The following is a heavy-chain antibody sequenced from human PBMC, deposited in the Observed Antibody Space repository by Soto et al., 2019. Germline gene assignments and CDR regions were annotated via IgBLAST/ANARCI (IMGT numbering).Heavy chain of an antibody. J-gene: IGHJ6*02. V-gene: IGHV1-2*04. CDR1: GYTFIGYY. CDR2: INPNSGGT. CDR3: ARDRQASFAGVPKTYGMEV. D-gene: IGHD3-3*01. Sequence: ASVKVSFKSSGYTFIGYYMHWVRQAPGQGLEWMGWINPNSGGTNYAQKFQGWVTMTRDTSISTAYMELSRLRSDDTAVYYCARDRQASFAGVPKTYGMEVWGQGTAVTVSS.